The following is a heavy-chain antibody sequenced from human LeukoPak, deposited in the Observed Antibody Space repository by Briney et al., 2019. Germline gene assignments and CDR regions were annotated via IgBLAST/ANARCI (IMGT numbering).Heavy chain of an antibody. D-gene: IGHD6-19*01. V-gene: IGHV1-8*01. Sequence: ASVKVSCKTSGYTFTSYDINWVRQATGQGLEWMGWMNPNSGNTGYAQKFQGRVTMTRNTSISTAYMELSSLRSEDTAVYYCARGRPWLREADAFDIWGQGTMVTVSS. CDR2: MNPNSGNT. J-gene: IGHJ3*02. CDR3: ARGRPWLREADAFDI. CDR1: GYTFTSYD.